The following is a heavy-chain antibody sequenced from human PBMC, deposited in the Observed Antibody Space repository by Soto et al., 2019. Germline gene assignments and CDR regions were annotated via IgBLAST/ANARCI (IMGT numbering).Heavy chain of an antibody. V-gene: IGHV3-23*01. CDR2: ISGSGGST. CDR1: GFTFSSYV. Sequence: EVQLLESGGGLVQPGGSLRLSCAASGFTFSSYVMSWVRQAPGKGLEWVSAISGSGGSTYYADSVKGRFTISRDNSKNTQYLQMNSLRAEDTAVYYCRLWFGELLSRAFGLDVWGQGTTVTVSS. J-gene: IGHJ6*02. D-gene: IGHD3-10*01. CDR3: RLWFGELLSRAFGLDV.